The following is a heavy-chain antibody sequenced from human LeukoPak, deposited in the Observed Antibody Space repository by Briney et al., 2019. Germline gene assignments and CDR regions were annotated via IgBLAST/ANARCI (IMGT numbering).Heavy chain of an antibody. CDR2: IYYSWST. D-gene: IGHD3-10*02. V-gene: IGHV4-59*08. Sequence: PSETLSLTCTVSGGSISNYYWSWIRQPPGQGLERNGYIYYSWSTNYNPSLTRRGPISVDTPRDQFSLKLSSVTAADTAVYYCARHVRYVGIDYWGQGTLVTVSS. J-gene: IGHJ4*02. CDR1: GGSISNYY. CDR3: ARHVRYVGIDY.